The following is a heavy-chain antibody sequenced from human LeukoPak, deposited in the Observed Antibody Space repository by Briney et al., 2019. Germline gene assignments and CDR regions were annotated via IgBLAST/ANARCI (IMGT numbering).Heavy chain of an antibody. CDR1: GITFSSYS. CDR3: ARDPGYCSGGSCMTWGG. CDR2: ISSSSSTI. D-gene: IGHD2-15*01. J-gene: IGHJ4*02. Sequence: GSLRLSCAASGITFSSYSMNWVRQAPGKGLEWVSYISSSSSTIYYADSVKGRFTISRDNAKNSLYLQMNSLRAEDTAVYYCARDPGYCSGGSCMTWGGWGQGTLVTVSS. V-gene: IGHV3-48*04.